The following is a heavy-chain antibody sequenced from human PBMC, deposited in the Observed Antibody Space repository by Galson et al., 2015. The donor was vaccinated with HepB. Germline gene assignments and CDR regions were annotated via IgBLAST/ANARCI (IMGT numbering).Heavy chain of an antibody. CDR2: IKSKTDGGTT. CDR3: TTDPTVLDCSSTSCYNSGAFDI. D-gene: IGHD2-2*02. CDR1: GFTFSNAW. V-gene: IGHV3-15*07. J-gene: IGHJ3*02. Sequence: SLRLSCAASGFTFSNAWMNWVRQAPGKGLEWVGRIKSKTDGGTTDYAAPVKGRFTISRDDSKNTLYLQMNSLKTEDTAVYYCTTDPTVLDCSSTSCYNSGAFDIWGQGTMVTVSS.